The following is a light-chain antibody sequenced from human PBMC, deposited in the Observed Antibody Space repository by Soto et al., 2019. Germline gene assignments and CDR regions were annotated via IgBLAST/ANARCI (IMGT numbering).Light chain of an antibody. CDR2: KAS. J-gene: IGKJ5*01. CDR3: QQYNTYST. CDR1: QTISNW. V-gene: IGKV1-5*03. Sequence: IRMTQSPSTLSASVGDRVTITCRASQTISNWLAWYQQKPGKAPKLLIYKASGLESGVPSRFSGSGSGTEFTLTISSLQPDDFATYYCQQYNTYSTFGQGTRLEIK.